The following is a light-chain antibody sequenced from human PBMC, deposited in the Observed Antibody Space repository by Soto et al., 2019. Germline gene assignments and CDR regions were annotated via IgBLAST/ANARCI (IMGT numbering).Light chain of an antibody. Sequence: QAALTQPASVSGSPGQSITVSCTGISSGVGGSNYVSWHQQHPGKAPRLIIFDVNNRHSWASPRFSGSKPGNTASLTISGLQAEDEAHYFCTSYRRGPLYVFGTGTKVTVL. CDR1: SSGVGGSNY. J-gene: IGLJ1*01. CDR2: DVN. CDR3: TSYRRGPLYV. V-gene: IGLV2-14*03.